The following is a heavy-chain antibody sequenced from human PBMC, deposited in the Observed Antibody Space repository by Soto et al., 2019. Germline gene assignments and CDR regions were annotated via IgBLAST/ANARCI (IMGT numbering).Heavy chain of an antibody. D-gene: IGHD1-1*01. J-gene: IGHJ3*02. CDR2: ISSSSSTI. CDR1: GFTFSSYS. CDR3: AREWKAFDI. V-gene: IGHV3-48*01. Sequence: GGSLRLSCAASGFTFSSYSMNWVRQAPGKGLEWVSYISSSSSTIYYADSVKGRFTISRDNAKNSLYLQMNSLRAEDTAVYYCAREWKAFDIWGQGTMVPVSS.